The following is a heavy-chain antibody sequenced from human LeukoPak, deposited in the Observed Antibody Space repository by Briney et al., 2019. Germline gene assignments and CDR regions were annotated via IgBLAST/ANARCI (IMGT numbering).Heavy chain of an antibody. V-gene: IGHV3-48*01. J-gene: IGHJ4*02. CDR1: GFTFSSYS. CDR3: ARGTGYSSGWFLYYFDY. Sequence: GGSLRLSCAASGFTFSSYSMNWVRQAPGKGLEWVSYISSSSSTIYYADSVKGRFTISRDNAKNSLYLQMNSLRAEDTAVYYCARGTGYSSGWFLYYFDYWGQGTLVTVSS. D-gene: IGHD6-19*01. CDR2: ISSSSSTI.